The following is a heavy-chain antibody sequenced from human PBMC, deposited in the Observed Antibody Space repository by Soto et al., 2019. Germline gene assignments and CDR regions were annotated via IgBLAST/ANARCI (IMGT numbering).Heavy chain of an antibody. CDR3: STDEAYSISWPPVFEF. J-gene: IGHJ4*02. Sequence: EVQLVESGGGLVKPGGSLRLSCEGSGFTFSDVWMNWVRQSPGRGLEWVGRVKAKVDGGAAEYAEPVKGRLTISRDDSINTLFLDMNSLTAEDTGVYYFSTDEAYSISWPPVFEFWGQGSLVTVSS. CDR1: GFTFSDVW. D-gene: IGHD6-13*01. CDR2: VKAKVDGGAA. V-gene: IGHV3-15*07.